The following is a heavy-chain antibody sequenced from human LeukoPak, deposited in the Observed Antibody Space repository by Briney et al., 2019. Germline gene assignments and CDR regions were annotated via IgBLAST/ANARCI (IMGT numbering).Heavy chain of an antibody. J-gene: IGHJ2*01. V-gene: IGHV4-39*07. Sequence: SETLSLTCTVSGGSISSSSYYWGWIRQPPGKGLEWIGSIYYSGSTYYNPSLKSRVTISVDTSKNQFSLKLSSVTAADTAVYYCARNSDYYQRYFDLWGRGTLVTVSS. CDR3: ARNSDYYQRYFDL. D-gene: IGHD3-22*01. CDR1: GGSISSSSYY. CDR2: IYYSGST.